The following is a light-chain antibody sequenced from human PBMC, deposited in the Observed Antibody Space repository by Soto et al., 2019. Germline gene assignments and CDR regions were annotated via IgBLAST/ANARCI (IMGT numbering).Light chain of an antibody. Sequence: DIVMTQSPLSLPVTPGEPAYISCRSSQSLLHSNGNNYFHWYLQKPGQSPQLLIYLGSYRASGVPDRFSGSGSGTDFTLKISRVEADDVGVYYCMQALQTPQTPLTFGGGTKVEIK. CDR1: QSLLHSNGNNY. CDR2: LGS. V-gene: IGKV2-28*01. J-gene: IGKJ4*01. CDR3: MQALQTPQTPLT.